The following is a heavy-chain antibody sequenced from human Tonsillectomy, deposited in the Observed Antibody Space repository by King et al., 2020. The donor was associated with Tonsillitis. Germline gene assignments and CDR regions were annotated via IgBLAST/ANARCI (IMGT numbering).Heavy chain of an antibody. CDR1: GFTVGSNY. CDR2: IYTAGTT. V-gene: IGHV3-53*01. J-gene: IGHJ4*02. D-gene: IGHD6-25*01. Sequence: VQLVESGGGLIQPGGSLRLSCAASGFTVGSNYMSWVRQAPGKGLEWVSIIYTAGTTSYADSVKGRFTISRDTSKNTLYLQMNSLRAEDTAVYYCAAGGFSSASFDYWGQGTMVTVSS. CDR3: AAGGFSSASFDY.